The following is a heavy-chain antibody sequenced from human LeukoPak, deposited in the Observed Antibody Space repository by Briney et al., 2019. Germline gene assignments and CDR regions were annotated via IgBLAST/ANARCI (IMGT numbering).Heavy chain of an antibody. Sequence: GGSLRLSFAASRFTFSTYTMNWVRQAPGKGLEWVSSISSSSSFIYYADSVKGRFTISRDNTKNSLYLQMNSLRAEDTAMYYCARGGDFGVVTDYWGQGTLVTVSS. D-gene: IGHD3-3*01. CDR1: RFTFSTYT. J-gene: IGHJ4*02. CDR2: ISSSSSFI. CDR3: ARGGDFGVVTDY. V-gene: IGHV3-21*01.